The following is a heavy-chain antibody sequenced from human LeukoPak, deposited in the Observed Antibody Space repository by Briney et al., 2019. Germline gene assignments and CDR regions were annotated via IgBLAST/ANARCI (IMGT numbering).Heavy chain of an antibody. V-gene: IGHV4-59*10. CDR1: GGSFSGYY. J-gene: IGHJ6*02. CDR2: IYTSGST. Sequence: SETLSLTCAVYGGSFSGYYWSWIRQPPGKGLEWIGRIYTSGSTNYNPSLKSRVTMSVDTSKNQFSLKLSSVTAADTAVYYCARAKQWLANNYYYYYGMDVRGQGTTVTVSS. CDR3: ARAKQWLANNYYYYYGMDV. D-gene: IGHD6-19*01.